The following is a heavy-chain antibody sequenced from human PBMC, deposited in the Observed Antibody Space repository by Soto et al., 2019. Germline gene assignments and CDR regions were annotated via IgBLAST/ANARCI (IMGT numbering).Heavy chain of an antibody. D-gene: IGHD1-1*01. CDR1: GYTFTSYD. CDR3: AGERTGTTSMDV. Sequence: QVQLVQSGAEVKKPGASVKVSCKASGYTFTSYDINWVRQATGQGLEWMGWMNPNSGNTGYAQKFQGRVTMTRNTSLSTAYMELSSLRSEDTAVYSCAGERTGTTSMDVWGQGTTVTVSS. CDR2: MNPNSGNT. J-gene: IGHJ6*02. V-gene: IGHV1-8*01.